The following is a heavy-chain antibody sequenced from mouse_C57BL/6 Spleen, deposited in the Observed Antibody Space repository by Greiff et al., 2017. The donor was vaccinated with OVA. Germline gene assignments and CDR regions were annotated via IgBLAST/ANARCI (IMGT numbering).Heavy chain of an antibody. CDR1: GYTFTSYW. D-gene: IGHD2-10*01. V-gene: IGHV1-64*01. CDR3: ARPYYGNYDAMDY. J-gene: IGHJ4*01. CDR2: IHPNSGST. Sequence: VQLQQPGAELVKPGASVKLSCKASGYTFTSYWMHWVKQRPGPGLEWIGLIHPNSGSTNYNEKFKSKATLTVDKSSSTAYMQLSSLTSEDSAVYYCARPYYGNYDAMDYWGQGTSVTVSS.